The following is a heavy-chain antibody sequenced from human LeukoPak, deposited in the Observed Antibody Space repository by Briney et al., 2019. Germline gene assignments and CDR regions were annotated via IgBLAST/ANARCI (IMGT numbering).Heavy chain of an antibody. CDR3: AREGSSSSFNFDY. D-gene: IGHD6-6*01. Sequence: SVKVSCKASGCTFSIYANSWVRQAPGQGLEWMGGIIPIFGTANYAQKFQGRVTITTDETTSTAYMELSSLRSEDTAVYCCAREGSSSSFNFDYWGQGTLVTVSS. CDR2: IIPIFGTA. V-gene: IGHV1-69*05. CDR1: GCTFSIYA. J-gene: IGHJ4*02.